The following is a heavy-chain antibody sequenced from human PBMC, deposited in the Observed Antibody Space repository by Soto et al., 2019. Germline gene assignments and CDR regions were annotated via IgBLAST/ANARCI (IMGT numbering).Heavy chain of an antibody. CDR1: VFVFKNYE. CDR3: ARDIDNRDYYYGLDV. CDR2: ISNSGNTI. J-gene: IGHJ6*02. D-gene: IGHD1-20*01. V-gene: IGHV3-48*03. Sequence: GGSLRLSCVSSVFVFKNYEMNWVRQAPGKGLEWISYISNSGNTIYVADSMRGRFTISGDNAKNSLFLQMDSLRADDTAVYYCARDIDNRDYYYGLDVWGQGTTVTVSS.